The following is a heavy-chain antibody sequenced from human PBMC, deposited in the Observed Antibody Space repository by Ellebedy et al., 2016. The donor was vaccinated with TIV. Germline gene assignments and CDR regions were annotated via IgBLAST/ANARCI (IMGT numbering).Heavy chain of an antibody. CDR1: GFTFSSYW. Sequence: GESLKISCVASGFTFSSYWMSWVRQAPGKGLEWVANINQDGREKYYVDSVKGRFTISRDNAKNSLYLQMNSLRVEDTAVYYCARDGSYGDYLSPTHAFTGWGQGTMITVSS. D-gene: IGHD4-17*01. CDR2: INQDGREK. J-gene: IGHJ3*01. CDR3: ARDGSYGDYLSPTHAFTG. V-gene: IGHV3-7*01.